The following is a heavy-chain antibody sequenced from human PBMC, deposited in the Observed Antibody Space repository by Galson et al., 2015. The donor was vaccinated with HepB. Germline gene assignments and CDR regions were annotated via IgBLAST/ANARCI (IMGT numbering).Heavy chain of an antibody. CDR3: ARDRAYSQFDF. D-gene: IGHD4-11*01. Sequence: SLRLSCAAPGFSFNNSWMNWVRQAPGKGPEWVASMNPDGSANYYVGSVRGRYTISRDNAKNSLYLQMDSLRADDTAVYYCARDRAYSQFDFWGQGTPVTVSS. V-gene: IGHV3-7*03. CDR1: GFSFNNSW. J-gene: IGHJ4*02. CDR2: MNPDGSAN.